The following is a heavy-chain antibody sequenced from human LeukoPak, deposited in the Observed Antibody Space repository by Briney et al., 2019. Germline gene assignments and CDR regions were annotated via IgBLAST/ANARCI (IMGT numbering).Heavy chain of an antibody. CDR3: ARGRAYGSGSQYYYYYYYMDV. Sequence: GSLRLSCAASGFTFSSYAMSWIRQPPGKGLEWIGEINHSGSTNYNPSLKSRVTISVDTSKNQFSLKLSSVTAADTAVYYCARGRAYGSGSQYYYYYYYMDVWGKGTTVTVSS. D-gene: IGHD3-10*01. CDR2: INHSGST. J-gene: IGHJ6*03. CDR1: GFTFSSYA. V-gene: IGHV4-34*01.